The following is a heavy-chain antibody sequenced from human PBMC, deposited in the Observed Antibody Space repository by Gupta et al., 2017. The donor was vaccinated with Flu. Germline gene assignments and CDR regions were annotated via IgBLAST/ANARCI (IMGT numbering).Heavy chain of an antibody. J-gene: IGHJ4*02. CDR2: IRTEHYENSAT. CDR1: GFTFSDSP. V-gene: IGHV3-48*02. D-gene: IGHD1-20*01. Sequence: EVRLVESGRGLVQPGGSLRLSCAASGFTFSDSPMTCVRQAPGKGLEWLSNIRTEHYENSATSYADSVKGRFTVSRDDAKNSLYLQRNRLRDEDTAVYYCATDLNWSFDCWGQGILVTVSS. CDR3: ATDLNWSFDC.